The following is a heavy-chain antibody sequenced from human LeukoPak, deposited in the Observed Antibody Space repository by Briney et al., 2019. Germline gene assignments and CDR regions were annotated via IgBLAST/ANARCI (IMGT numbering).Heavy chain of an antibody. J-gene: IGHJ4*02. V-gene: IGHV3-23*01. CDR3: ATYRQVLLPFES. CDR2: IFPSGGEI. D-gene: IGHD2-8*02. Sequence: GGSLRLSCAASGFTFSTFAMIWVRQPPGKGLEWVSSIFPSGGEIHYADSVRGRFTISRDNSKSTLSLQRNSLRAEDTAIYYCATYRQVLLPFESWGQGTLVTVSS. CDR1: GFTFSTFA.